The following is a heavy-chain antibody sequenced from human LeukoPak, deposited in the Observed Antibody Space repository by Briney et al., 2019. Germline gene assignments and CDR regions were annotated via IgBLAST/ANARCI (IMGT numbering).Heavy chain of an antibody. CDR3: ARSKDIVVVVAASFDY. J-gene: IGHJ4*02. CDR2: IIPIFDTA. D-gene: IGHD2-15*01. V-gene: IGHV1-69*13. CDR1: GGTFSSYA. Sequence: ASVKVSCKASGGTFSSYAISWVRQAPGQGLEWMGGIIPIFDTANYAQKFQGRVTITADESTSTAYMELSSLRSEDTAVYYCARSKDIVVVVAASFDYWGQGTLVTVSS.